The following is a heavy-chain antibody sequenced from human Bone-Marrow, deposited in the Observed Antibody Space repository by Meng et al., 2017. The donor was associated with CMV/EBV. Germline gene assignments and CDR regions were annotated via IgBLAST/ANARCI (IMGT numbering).Heavy chain of an antibody. V-gene: IGHV1-2*02. CDR1: VYALPGYY. J-gene: IGHJ4*02. D-gene: IGHD4-17*01. CDR2: INPNSGGT. CDR3: ARDLDYGDYASDY. Sequence: APLVLLGGGVKLPWPSWNVSSKGSVYALPGYYSHWGRKAPGQGLGWMGWINPNSGGTNYAQKFQGRVTMTWDASISTAYLELRRLRSDDTAVYYCARDLDYGDYASDYWGQETLVTVSS.